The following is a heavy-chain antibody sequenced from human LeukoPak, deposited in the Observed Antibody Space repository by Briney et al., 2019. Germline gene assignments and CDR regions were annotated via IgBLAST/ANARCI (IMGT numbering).Heavy chain of an antibody. Sequence: SSVKVSCKASGYSFTATYMHWVRQAPGQGLEWMGWVNPQNVDTQYAQKFQGRVTMTRDTSINTVYMEMTSLRSDDTAVYYCAPDSTTYPWGQGTMVPVSS. V-gene: IGHV1-2*02. D-gene: IGHD2-2*01. CDR2: VNPQNVDT. CDR3: APDSTTYP. J-gene: IGHJ3*01. CDR1: GYSFTATY.